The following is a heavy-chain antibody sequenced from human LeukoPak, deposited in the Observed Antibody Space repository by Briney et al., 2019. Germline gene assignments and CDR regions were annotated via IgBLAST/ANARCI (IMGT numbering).Heavy chain of an antibody. CDR2: IYPGDSDT. Sequence: GESLKISCKGSGYSFTSYWIAWVRRMPGKGLEWMGIIYPGDSDTRYSPSFQGQVTISVDKSISTAYLQWSSLKASDTAMYYCARLGIAVAGTLDYWGQGTLVTVSS. CDR3: ARLGIAVAGTLDY. V-gene: IGHV5-51*01. J-gene: IGHJ4*02. CDR1: GYSFTSYW. D-gene: IGHD6-19*01.